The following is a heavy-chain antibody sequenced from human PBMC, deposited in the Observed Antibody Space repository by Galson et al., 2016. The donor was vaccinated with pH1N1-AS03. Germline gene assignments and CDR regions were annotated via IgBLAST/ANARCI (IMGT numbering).Heavy chain of an antibody. Sequence: ETLSLTCTVSGGFFGSHSWSWVRQSPGKGLECIGYIYSSGSAIYDPSFRSRVAISIDTSRNQFSLRVNSVTAADTAVYYCARYTYESAAGGYFFDYWGHGTLVTVSS. CDR1: GGFFGSHS. V-gene: IGHV4-59*11. J-gene: IGHJ4*01. CDR3: ARYTYESAAGGYFFDY. D-gene: IGHD5-18*01. CDR2: IYSSGSA.